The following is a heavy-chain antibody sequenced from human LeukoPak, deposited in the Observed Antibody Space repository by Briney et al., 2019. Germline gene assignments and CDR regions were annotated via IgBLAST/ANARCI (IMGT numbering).Heavy chain of an antibody. Sequence: SGGSLRLSCAASGFTFSSYAMHWVRQAPGKGLEYVSAISSNGGSIYYANSVKGRFTISRDNSKNTLYLQMGSLRAEDMAVYYCARAMIGRGYSSSWTPNDAFDIWGQGTMVTVSS. CDR1: GFTFSSYA. J-gene: IGHJ3*02. V-gene: IGHV3-64*01. CDR2: ISSNGGSI. D-gene: IGHD6-13*01. CDR3: ARAMIGRGYSSSWTPNDAFDI.